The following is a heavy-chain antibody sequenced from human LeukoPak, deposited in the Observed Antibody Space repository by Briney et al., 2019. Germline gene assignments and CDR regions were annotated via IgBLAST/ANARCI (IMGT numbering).Heavy chain of an antibody. CDR3: AKGPQVGSGYHPDY. CDR2: ISGSAT. D-gene: IGHD3-22*01. Sequence: GGSLRLSCAASGFTISSYAMTWVRQAPGTGLEWVSLISGSATYYADSVKGRFTISRDNSKNTLYLEMKSLRVEDTALFYCAKGPQVGSGYHPDYWGQGTLVTVSS. J-gene: IGHJ4*02. CDR1: GFTISSYA. V-gene: IGHV3-23*01.